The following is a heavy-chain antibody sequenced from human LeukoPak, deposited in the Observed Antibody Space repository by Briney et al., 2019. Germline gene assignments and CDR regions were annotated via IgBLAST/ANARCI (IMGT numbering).Heavy chain of an antibody. J-gene: IGHJ3*02. CDR1: GGTFSSYT. CDR3: AREMDVVVRQLAHYAFDI. D-gene: IGHD2-2*01. Sequence: ASVKVSCKASGGTFSSYTISWVRQAPGRGLEWMGRIIPILGIANYAQKFQGRVTITADKSTSTAYMELSSLRSEDTAVYYCAREMDVVVRQLAHYAFDIWGQGTMVTVSS. CDR2: IIPILGIA. V-gene: IGHV1-69*04.